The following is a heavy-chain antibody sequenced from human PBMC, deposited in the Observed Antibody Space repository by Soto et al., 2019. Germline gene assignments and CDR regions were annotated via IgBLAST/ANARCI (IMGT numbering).Heavy chain of an antibody. D-gene: IGHD6-13*01. CDR3: ARDDSSSWGWFDP. CDR1: GGSISSYY. J-gene: IGHJ5*02. CDR2: IYYSGST. V-gene: IGHV4-59*01. Sequence: SETLSLTCTVSGGSISSYYWSWIRQPPGKGLEWIGYIYYSGSTNYNPSLKSRVTISVDTSKNQFSLKLSSVTAADTAAYYCARDDSSSWGWFDPWGQGTLVTVSS.